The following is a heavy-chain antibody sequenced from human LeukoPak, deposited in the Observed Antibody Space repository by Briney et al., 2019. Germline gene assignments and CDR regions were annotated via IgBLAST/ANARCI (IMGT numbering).Heavy chain of an antibody. Sequence: PGGSPRLSCAASGFTVSSNYMSWVRQAPGKGLEWVSVIYSGGSTYYADSVKGRFTISRDNSKNTLYLQMNSLRAEDTAVYYCARDHGYETVYYYYGMDVWGQGTTVTVSS. V-gene: IGHV3-53*01. CDR3: ARDHGYETVYYYYGMDV. J-gene: IGHJ6*02. D-gene: IGHD5-24*01. CDR1: GFTVSSNY. CDR2: IYSGGST.